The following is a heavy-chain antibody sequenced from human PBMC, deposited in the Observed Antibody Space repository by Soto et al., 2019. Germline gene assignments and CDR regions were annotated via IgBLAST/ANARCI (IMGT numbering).Heavy chain of an antibody. CDR2: IIPIFGTA. Sequence: SVKVSCKASGGTFSSYAISWVRQAPGQGLEWMGGIIPIFGTANYAQKFQGRVTITADESTSTAYMELSSLRSEDTAVYYCARVYDSGGYYYYYYGMDVWGQGTTVTVSS. D-gene: IGHD3-22*01. V-gene: IGHV1-69*13. CDR1: GGTFSSYA. J-gene: IGHJ6*02. CDR3: ARVYDSGGYYYYYYGMDV.